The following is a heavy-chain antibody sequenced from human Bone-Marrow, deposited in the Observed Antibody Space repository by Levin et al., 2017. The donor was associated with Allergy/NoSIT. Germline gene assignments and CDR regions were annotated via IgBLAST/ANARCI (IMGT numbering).Heavy chain of an antibody. J-gene: IGHJ5*02. CDR2: IYPSGGA. D-gene: IGHD4-11*01. V-gene: IGHV4-30-2*01. CDR1: GASLSSNTYS. CDR3: ARANVVINYFDP. Sequence: MASETLSLTCTVSGASLSSNTYSYNWIRQPPGKALEWIGYIYPSGGAHYNPSLQGRVTISLDRSKKQFFLRVTSVTAADTAFYYCARANVVINYFDPWGQGILVNVS.